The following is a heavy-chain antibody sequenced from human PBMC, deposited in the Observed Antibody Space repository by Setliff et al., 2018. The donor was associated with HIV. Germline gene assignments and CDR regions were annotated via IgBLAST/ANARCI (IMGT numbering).Heavy chain of an antibody. CDR2: INDNGST. J-gene: IGHJ4*02. CDR3: ARHQSGYNFSPFDN. V-gene: IGHV4-34*01. D-gene: IGHD5-12*01. CDR1: GGSFSGYY. Sequence: SETLSLTCAVYGGSFSGYYWSWTRQPPGKGLEWIGEINDNGSTNYNPSLKSRVTISVDTSKNQFSLKLSSVTAADTAVYYCARHQSGYNFSPFDNWGLGSLVTVSS.